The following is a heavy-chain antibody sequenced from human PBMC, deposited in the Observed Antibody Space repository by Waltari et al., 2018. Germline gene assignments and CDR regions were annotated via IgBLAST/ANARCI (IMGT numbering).Heavy chain of an antibody. CDR2: ISGSGRSYI. CDR3: TRDLYGSGGDYFDP. Sequence: DVQLVESGGGLVKPGGSLRPPCAPSGFHSSSSSIHWVGKAPGRGLEWVASISGSGRSYIFYTDSVKGRFTISRDNAKNSLFLQMNSLRAEDTAVYYCTRDLYGSGGDYFDPWGQGTLVTVSS. D-gene: IGHD6-19*01. V-gene: IGHV3-21*01. J-gene: IGHJ4*02. CDR1: GFHSSSSS.